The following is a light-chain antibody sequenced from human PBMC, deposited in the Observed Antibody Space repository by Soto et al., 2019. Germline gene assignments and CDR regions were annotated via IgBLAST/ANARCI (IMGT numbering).Light chain of an antibody. CDR1: QSVDGS. J-gene: IGKJ1*01. CDR3: QQRSDWPWT. CDR2: DVS. Sequence: EILLTQSPATLSLSPGERATLSCRASQSVDGSLAWYQQKPGQAPRLLIYDVSNRATGIPARFSGRGSATDFTLTISSLEPEDFAVYFCQQRSDWPWTFGQGTKVEV. V-gene: IGKV3-11*01.